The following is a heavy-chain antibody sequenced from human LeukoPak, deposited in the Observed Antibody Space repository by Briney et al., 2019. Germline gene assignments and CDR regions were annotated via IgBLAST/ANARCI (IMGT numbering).Heavy chain of an antibody. CDR1: GYFISSGYY. CDR3: ARTSSSGLVGGYYFDY. V-gene: IGHV4-38-2*02. D-gene: IGHD6-19*01. J-gene: IGHJ4*02. Sequence: SETLSLTCTVSGYFISSGYYWGWIRQPPGKGLQWIGSIHHSGSTYYNPSLKSRVTIAVDTSKNQFSLKLSSVTAADTAVYYCARTSSSGLVGGYYFDYWGQGTLVTVSS. CDR2: IHHSGST.